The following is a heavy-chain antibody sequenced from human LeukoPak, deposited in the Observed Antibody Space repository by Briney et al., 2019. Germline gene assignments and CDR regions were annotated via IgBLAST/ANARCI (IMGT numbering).Heavy chain of an antibody. J-gene: IGHJ4*02. CDR1: GFTFSSYA. D-gene: IGHD6-19*01. Sequence: GGSLRLSCAASGFTFSSYAMSWVRQAPGKGLEWVSAISGSGGSTYYADSVKGRFTISRDNSKDTLYLQMNSLRAEDTAVYYCAKDRTTYSSGWYSGEIFDYWGQGTPVTVSS. V-gene: IGHV3-23*01. CDR3: AKDRTTYSSGWYSGEIFDY. CDR2: ISGSGGST.